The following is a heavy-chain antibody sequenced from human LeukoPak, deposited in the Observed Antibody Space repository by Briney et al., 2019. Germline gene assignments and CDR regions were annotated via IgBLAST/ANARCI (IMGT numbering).Heavy chain of an antibody. V-gene: IGHV4-31*03. Sequence: SETLSLTCTVSGGSISSGGYYWSWIRQHPGKGLEWIGYIYYSGSTHYNPSLKSRVTISVDTSKNQFSLKLSSVTAADTAVYYCARGNQSPSSGWYRDWGQGTLVTVSS. CDR3: ARGNQSPSSGWYRD. J-gene: IGHJ4*02. D-gene: IGHD6-19*01. CDR1: GGSISSGGYY. CDR2: IYYSGST.